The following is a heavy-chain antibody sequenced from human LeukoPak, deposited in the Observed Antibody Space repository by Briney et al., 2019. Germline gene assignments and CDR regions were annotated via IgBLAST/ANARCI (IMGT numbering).Heavy chain of an antibody. J-gene: IGHJ4*02. CDR3: ARVAAAGKGFDC. V-gene: IGHV3-13*01. CDR1: GFTFSSYD. CDR2: IGTADDT. D-gene: IGHD6-13*01. Sequence: AGGSLRLSCAASGFTFSSYDMHWVRQATGKGLEWVSAIGTADDTYYPGSVKGRFTISRENAKNSLYLQMNSLRAGDTAVYFCARVAAAGKGFDCWGQGTLVTVSS.